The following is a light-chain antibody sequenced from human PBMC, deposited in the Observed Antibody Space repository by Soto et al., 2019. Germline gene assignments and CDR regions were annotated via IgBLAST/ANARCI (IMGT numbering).Light chain of an antibody. Sequence: QSALTQPASVSGSPGQSISISCTGTSSDVGTYNYVSWYQQHPGKAPKLMIYDVNNRPSGVSNRFSGSKSGNTASLTISGLQAEDEAEYYCSSYTSSTTLDVIFGGGTKLTVL. CDR1: SSDVGTYNY. J-gene: IGLJ2*01. CDR3: SSYTSSTTLDVI. V-gene: IGLV2-14*01. CDR2: DVN.